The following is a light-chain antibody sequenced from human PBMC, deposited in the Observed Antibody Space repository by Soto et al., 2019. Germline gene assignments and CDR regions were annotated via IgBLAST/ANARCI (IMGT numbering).Light chain of an antibody. CDR3: QQNNKWPPVT. Sequence: EVVMTQSPATVSEYPGEGVTLSCRASQTISNDLAWYQQKPGQAPRLLIYGASTRATGVPARFSGGGSVTEFTLTISSLYFEDFAFYYCQQNNKWPPVTFGGGTKVDIK. CDR1: QTISND. V-gene: IGKV3-15*01. J-gene: IGKJ4*01. CDR2: GAS.